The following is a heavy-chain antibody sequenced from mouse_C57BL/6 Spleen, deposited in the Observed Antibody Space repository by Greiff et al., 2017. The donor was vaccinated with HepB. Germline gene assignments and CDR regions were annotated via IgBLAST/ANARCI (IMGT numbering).Heavy chain of an antibody. Sequence: QVQLQQSGPELVKPGASVKISCKASGYAFSSSWMNWVKQRPGKGLEWIGRIYPGDGDTNYNGKFKGKATLTADKSSSTAYRQLSSLTSEDSAGYFCARSRDRGYFDYWGQGTTLTVSS. J-gene: IGHJ2*01. CDR2: IYPGDGDT. V-gene: IGHV1-82*01. D-gene: IGHD3-3*01. CDR1: GYAFSSSW. CDR3: ARSRDRGYFDY.